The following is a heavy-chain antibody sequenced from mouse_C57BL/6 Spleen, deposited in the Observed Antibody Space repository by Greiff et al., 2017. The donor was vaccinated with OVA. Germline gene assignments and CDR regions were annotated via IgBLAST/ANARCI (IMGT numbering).Heavy chain of an antibody. Sequence: QVQLQQPGAELVKPGASVKMSCKASGYTFTSYWITWVKQRPGQGLEWIGDIYPGSGSTNYNEKFKSKATLTVDTSSSTAYMQLRSLTSEDSAVYYCARWSYYKGAWFAYWGQGTLVTVSA. CDR1: GYTFTSYW. V-gene: IGHV1-55*01. CDR3: ARWSYYKGAWFAY. CDR2: IYPGSGST. D-gene: IGHD1-1*01. J-gene: IGHJ3*01.